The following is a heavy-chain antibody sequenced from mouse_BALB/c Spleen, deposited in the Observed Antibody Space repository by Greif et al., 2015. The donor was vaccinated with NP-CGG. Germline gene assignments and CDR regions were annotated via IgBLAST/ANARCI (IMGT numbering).Heavy chain of an antibody. CDR3: ARGGLRREGNWDAWDY. V-gene: IGHV5-6*01. CDR1: GFTFSSYG. D-gene: IGHD2-4*01. J-gene: IGHJ4*01. CDR2: ISSGGSYT. Sequence: EVKLQESGGDLVKPGGSLKLSCAASGFTFSSYGMSWVRQTPDKRLEWVATISSGGSYTYYPDSVKGRFTISRDNAKNTLYLQMSSLKSEDTAMYYCARGGLRREGNWDAWDYWGQGTSVTVSS.